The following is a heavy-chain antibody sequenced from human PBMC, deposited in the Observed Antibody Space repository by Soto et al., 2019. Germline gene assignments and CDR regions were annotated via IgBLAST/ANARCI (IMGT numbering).Heavy chain of an antibody. D-gene: IGHD6-19*01. CDR3: AKAKYSSGGYYYYGMDV. CDR1: GFTFSSYA. CDR2: ISGSGGST. Sequence: GESLRISCAASGFTFSSYAMSWVRQAPGKGLEWVSAISGSGGSTYYADSVKGQFTISRDNSKNTLYLQMNSLRAEDTAVYYCAKAKYSSGGYYYYGMDVWGQGTTVTVSS. V-gene: IGHV3-23*01. J-gene: IGHJ6*02.